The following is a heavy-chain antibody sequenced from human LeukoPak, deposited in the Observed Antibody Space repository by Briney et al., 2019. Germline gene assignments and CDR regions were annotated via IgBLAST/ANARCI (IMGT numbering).Heavy chain of an antibody. J-gene: IGHJ4*02. CDR2: INANTGDT. CDR3: ARDLIEGATNF. Sequence: GASVKVSCKTSGFSFTFYYMLWMRQAPGQGLEWLGWINANTGDTRYAPKFQGRVTMTRDVSITTAYMELSGLRSDDTAIYYCARDLIEGATNFWGQGTLVTVSS. D-gene: IGHD1-26*01. CDR1: GFSFTFYY. V-gene: IGHV1-2*02.